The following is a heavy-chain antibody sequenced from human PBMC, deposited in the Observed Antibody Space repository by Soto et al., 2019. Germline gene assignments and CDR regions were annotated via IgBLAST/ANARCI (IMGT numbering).Heavy chain of an antibody. J-gene: IGHJ3*02. Sequence: QVQLQESGPGLVKLSQTLSLTCTVSGGSISTGGYYWSWIRQHPGRGLEWIGYIYHSGMTYSNPSLQSRVAISIDTSKNQFSLKLSSVTAADTAVYYCATVRWELHDAFDIWGQGTMVSVSS. CDR2: IYHSGMT. CDR1: GGSISTGGYY. D-gene: IGHD1-26*01. V-gene: IGHV4-31*03. CDR3: ATVRWELHDAFDI.